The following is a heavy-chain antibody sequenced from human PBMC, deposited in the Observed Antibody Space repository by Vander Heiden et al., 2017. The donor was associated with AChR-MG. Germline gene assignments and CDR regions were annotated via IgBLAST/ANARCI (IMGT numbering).Heavy chain of an antibody. CDR1: TFTFSSYA. V-gene: IGHV3-23*01. J-gene: IGHJ4*02. CDR2: ISGSGGST. Sequence: EVQLLESGGGLVQPGGSLRLSCAASTFTFSSYAMRWVRQAPGKGLEWVSVISGSGGSTYYADSVKGRFTISRDNSKNTLYLQMNSLRAEDTAVYYCAKDLLHPFDYWGQGTLVTVSS. D-gene: IGHD2-15*01. CDR3: AKDLLHPFDY.